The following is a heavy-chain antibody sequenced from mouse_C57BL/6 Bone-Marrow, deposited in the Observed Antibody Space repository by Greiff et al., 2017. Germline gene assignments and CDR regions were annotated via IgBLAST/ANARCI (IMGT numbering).Heavy chain of an antibody. J-gene: IGHJ4*01. Sequence: EVPVVESGGDLVKPGGSLKLSCAASGFTFSSYGMSWVRQTPDKRLEWVATISSGGSYTYYQDSVKGRFTISRDNAKNTLYLQMSRLKSEDTAMYYCARQGRGYAMDYWGQGTSVTVAS. CDR2: ISSGGSYT. V-gene: IGHV5-6*01. CDR1: GFTFSSYG. CDR3: ARQGRGYAMDY.